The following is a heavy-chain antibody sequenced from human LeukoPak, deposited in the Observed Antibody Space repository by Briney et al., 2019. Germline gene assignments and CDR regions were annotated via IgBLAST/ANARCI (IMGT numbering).Heavy chain of an antibody. V-gene: IGHV4-34*01. J-gene: IGHJ5*02. CDR3: ARRLYGSGSYYKRWFDP. Sequence: PSETLSLTCTVSGGSISNYYWSWIRQPPGKGLEWIGEINHSGSTNYNPSLKSRVTISVDTSKNQFSLKLSSVTAADTAVYYCARRLYGSGSYYKRWFDPWGQGTLVTVSS. D-gene: IGHD3-10*01. CDR2: INHSGST. CDR1: GGSISNYY.